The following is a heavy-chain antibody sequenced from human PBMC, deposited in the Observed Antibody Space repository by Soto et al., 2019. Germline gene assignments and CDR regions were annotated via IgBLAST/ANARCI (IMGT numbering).Heavy chain of an antibody. Sequence: SQTLSLTCVISGDSVSSNNAAWNWIRQSPSRGLEWLGRTYYRSRWYNDYAVSVKSRITVNPDTSKNQFSLQLTSVTPEDTAVYYCAGTTSNYWYYMDVWGKGTTVTVSS. CDR1: GDSVSSNNAA. CDR2: TYYRSRWYN. V-gene: IGHV6-1*01. D-gene: IGHD1-7*01. CDR3: AGTTSNYWYYMDV. J-gene: IGHJ6*03.